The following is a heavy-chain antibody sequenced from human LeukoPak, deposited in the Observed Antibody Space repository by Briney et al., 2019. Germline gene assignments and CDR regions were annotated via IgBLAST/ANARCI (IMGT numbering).Heavy chain of an antibody. CDR1: GYTFTGYY. CDR2: INPNSGRT. Sequence: ASVKVSCKASGYTFTGYYMHWVRQAPGQGLEWMGWINPNSGRTNYAQKFQGRVTMTRDTSISTAYMELSRLRSDDTAVYYCARDRRDGYNYWYSDLWGRGTLVTVSS. D-gene: IGHD5-24*01. CDR3: ARDRRDGYNYWYSDL. J-gene: IGHJ2*01. V-gene: IGHV1-2*02.